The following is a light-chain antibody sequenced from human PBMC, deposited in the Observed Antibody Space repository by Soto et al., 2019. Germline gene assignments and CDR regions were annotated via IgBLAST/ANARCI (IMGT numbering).Light chain of an antibody. CDR1: SSDVGSYNL. CDR3: CSYAGSSTFPYV. Sequence: QSALTQPASVSGSPVQSITISCTGTSSDVGSYNLVSWYQHHPGKAPKLMIYEVSKRPSGVSNRFSGSKSGNTASLTISGLQAEDEADYYWCSYAGSSTFPYVFGTGTKVTVL. CDR2: EVS. V-gene: IGLV2-23*02. J-gene: IGLJ1*01.